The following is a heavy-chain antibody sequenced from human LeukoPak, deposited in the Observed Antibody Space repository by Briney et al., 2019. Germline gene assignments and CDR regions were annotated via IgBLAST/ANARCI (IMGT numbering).Heavy chain of an antibody. D-gene: IGHD4-17*01. CDR2: IYYSGST. V-gene: IGHV4-31*03. Sequence: PSQTLSLTCTVSGGSISSGGYYWSWIHQHPGKGLEWIGYIYYSGSTYYNPSLKSRVTISVDTSKNQFSLKLSSVTAADTAVYYCARDSAWSHDYGDYGHRFDPWGQGTLVTVSS. J-gene: IGHJ5*02. CDR1: GGSISSGGYY. CDR3: ARDSAWSHDYGDYGHRFDP.